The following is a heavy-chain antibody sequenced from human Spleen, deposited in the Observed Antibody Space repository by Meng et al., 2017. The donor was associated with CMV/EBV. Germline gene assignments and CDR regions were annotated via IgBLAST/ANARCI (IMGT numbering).Heavy chain of an antibody. D-gene: IGHD1-26*01. CDR3: AKFLSWEPDDAFDI. CDR2: IRYDRSEK. V-gene: IGHV3-30*02. Sequence: AYGFTLGNYDRLWVRQAPGKGLEWVAFIRYDRSEKYYADSVKSRFTISRDNSKNSLYLQMNSLRAEDTAVYYCAKFLSWEPDDAFDIWGQGTMVTVSS. J-gene: IGHJ3*02. CDR1: GFTLGNYD.